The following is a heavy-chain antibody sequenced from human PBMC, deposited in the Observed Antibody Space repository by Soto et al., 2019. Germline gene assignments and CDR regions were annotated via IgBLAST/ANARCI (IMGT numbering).Heavy chain of an antibody. V-gene: IGHV4-34*01. CDR2: INHSGRV. J-gene: IGHJ5*01. Sequence: XGTLSLICAVYGASFSGHSWTWIRQSPGKGLEWIGDINHSGRVNYSPSLKSRVTISLDTSKNQFSLTLSAVTAADTAMYYCSTRAYDTNGYYRFDPWGQGTLVTVSS. D-gene: IGHD3-22*01. CDR3: STRAYDTNGYYRFDP. CDR1: GASFSGHS.